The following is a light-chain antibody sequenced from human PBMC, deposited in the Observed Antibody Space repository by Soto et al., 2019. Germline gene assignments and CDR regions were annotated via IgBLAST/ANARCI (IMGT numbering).Light chain of an antibody. Sequence: EIVLPQSPATLSLSPGERATLSCRASQSVGSYLACYQQKPGQAPRLLIYDASKRATGIPARFSRSGSGTDFTLTISSLEPEDFALYYCQQLSHWPFTFGPGTKVDIK. CDR1: QSVGSY. CDR3: QQLSHWPFT. V-gene: IGKV3-11*01. J-gene: IGKJ3*01. CDR2: DAS.